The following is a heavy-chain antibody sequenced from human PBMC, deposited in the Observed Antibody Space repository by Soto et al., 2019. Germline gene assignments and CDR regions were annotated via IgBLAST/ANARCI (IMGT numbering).Heavy chain of an antibody. Sequence: GGSLRLSGAASGFTFSSYSMNWVRQAPGKGLEWVSSISSSSSYIDYADSVKGRFTISRDNAKNSLYLQMNNLRAEDTAVYYCARDHLYYDSSGYSYFDYWGQGTLVTVSS. J-gene: IGHJ4*02. D-gene: IGHD3-22*01. V-gene: IGHV3-21*01. CDR1: GFTFSSYS. CDR2: ISSSSSYI. CDR3: ARDHLYYDSSGYSYFDY.